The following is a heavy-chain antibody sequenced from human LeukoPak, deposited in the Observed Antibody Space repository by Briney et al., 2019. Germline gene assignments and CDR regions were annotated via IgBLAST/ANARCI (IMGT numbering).Heavy chain of an antibody. V-gene: IGHV4-38-2*02. CDR3: AREVALYSYGGTYYYYYYMDV. CDR2: IFHSGST. J-gene: IGHJ6*03. Sequence: SETLSLTCSVSGYSISSGFYWGWIRQPPGKGLEWIGSIFHSGSTYYNPSLKSRVTISVDTSKKQFSLKLSSVTAADTAVYYCAREVALYSYGGTYYYYYYMDVWGKGTTVTISS. CDR1: GYSISSGFY. D-gene: IGHD5-18*01.